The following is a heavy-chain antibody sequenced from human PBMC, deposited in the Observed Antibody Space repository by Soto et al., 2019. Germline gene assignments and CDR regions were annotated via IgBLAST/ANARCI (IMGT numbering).Heavy chain of an antibody. D-gene: IGHD2-2*01. CDR1: GYTFAGYY. CDR3: AREVVPAAMGTHDAFDI. V-gene: IGHV1-2*04. J-gene: IGHJ3*02. CDR2: INPNSGGT. Sequence: ASVKVSCKASGYTFAGYYIHWVRQAPRQGLEWMGWINPNSGGTNYAQKFQGWVTMTRDTSISTAYMELSRLRSDDTAVYYCAREVVPAAMGTHDAFDIWGQGTMVTVSS.